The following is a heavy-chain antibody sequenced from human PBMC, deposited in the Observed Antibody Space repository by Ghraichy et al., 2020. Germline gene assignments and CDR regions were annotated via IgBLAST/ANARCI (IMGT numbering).Heavy chain of an antibody. CDR2: IYTSGST. V-gene: IGHV4-4*07. CDR1: GGSISSYY. D-gene: IGHD3-3*01. J-gene: IGHJ3*02. CDR3: ARATRGGGGLGVVIMTDAFDI. Sequence: SETLSLTCTVSGGSISSYYWSWIRQPAGKGLEWIGRIYTSGSTNYNPSLKSRVTMSVDTSKNQFSLKLSSVTAADTAVYYCARATRGGGGLGVVIMTDAFDIWGQGTMVTVSS.